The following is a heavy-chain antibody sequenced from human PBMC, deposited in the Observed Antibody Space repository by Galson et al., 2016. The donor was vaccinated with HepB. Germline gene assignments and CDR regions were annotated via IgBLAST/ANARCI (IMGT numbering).Heavy chain of an antibody. Sequence: SETLSLTCTVSGGSVSSSSYYWGWIRQPPGKGLEWIGSIFYSGITYYNPSLTSRVSISVDTSKNQFSLRLSSVTAADTAVYYCARDRSSGSGNFSYWGQGTLVTVSS. CDR1: GGSVSSSSYY. CDR3: ARDRSSGSGNFSY. D-gene: IGHD3-10*01. CDR2: IFYSGIT. J-gene: IGHJ4*02. V-gene: IGHV4-39*07.